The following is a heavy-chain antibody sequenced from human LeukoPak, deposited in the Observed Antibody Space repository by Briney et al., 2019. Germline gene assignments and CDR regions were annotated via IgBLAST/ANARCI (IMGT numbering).Heavy chain of an antibody. CDR3: ARQELRYFDWSPRSSFDY. J-gene: IGHJ4*02. V-gene: IGHV4-39*01. CDR1: AVSISSSSYY. Sequence: SETLSLTCTVSAVSISSSSYYWGWLRQPPGKGLEWIGSIYYSGSTYYNPSLKSRVTRSGDTSKDQFSLKLSSVTAADRAVYYCARQELRYFDWSPRSSFDYWGQGTLVTVSS. CDR2: IYYSGST. D-gene: IGHD3-9*01.